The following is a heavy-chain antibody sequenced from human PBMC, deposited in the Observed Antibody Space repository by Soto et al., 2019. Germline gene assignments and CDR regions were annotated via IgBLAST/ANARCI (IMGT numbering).Heavy chain of an antibody. V-gene: IGHV4-39*01. Sequence: SETLSLTCSVSGDSMRGYHFYWGWIRQAPGKGLEWIGSAYFSGGNTYYSPSLKSRVSISVDTSKNEFSLRLTSLTAADTAVYFCTYGSSSAWIDYWGQGTLVTVSS. CDR1: GDSMRGYHFY. CDR2: AYFSGGNT. J-gene: IGHJ4*02. CDR3: TYGSSSAWIDY. D-gene: IGHD6-25*01.